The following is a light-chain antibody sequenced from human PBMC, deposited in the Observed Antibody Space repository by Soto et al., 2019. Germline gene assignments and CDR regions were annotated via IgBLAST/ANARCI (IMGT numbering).Light chain of an antibody. CDR3: SSYTTCSTRV. V-gene: IGLV2-14*03. J-gene: IGLJ2*01. CDR1: STDIGGYNS. Sequence: QSALTQPASVSGSPGQSITISCTGASTDIGGYNSVSWYQQHPGKAPQLIIYDVSYRPSGISSRFSGSKSGNTASLTISGLQAEDEADYYCSSYTTCSTRVFGGGTKLTVL. CDR2: DVS.